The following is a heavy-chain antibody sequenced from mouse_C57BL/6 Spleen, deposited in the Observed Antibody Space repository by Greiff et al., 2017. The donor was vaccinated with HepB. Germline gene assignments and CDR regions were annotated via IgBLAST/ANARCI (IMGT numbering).Heavy chain of an antibody. D-gene: IGHD2-4*01. V-gene: IGHV1-82*01. Sequence: QVQLQQSGPELVKPGDSVKISCKASGYAFSSSWMNWVKQRPGKGLEWIGRIYPGDGDTNYNGKFKGQDTLTADKSSSTAYMQISRLASEDSAVYMCARSDDYFLLGDSVEYRGQGTSVTVSS. CDR2: IYPGDGDT. J-gene: IGHJ4*01. CDR1: GYAFSSSW. CDR3: ARSDDYFLLGDSVEY.